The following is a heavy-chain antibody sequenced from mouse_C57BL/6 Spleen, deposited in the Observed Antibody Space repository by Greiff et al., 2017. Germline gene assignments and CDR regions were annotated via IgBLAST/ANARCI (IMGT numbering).Heavy chain of an antibody. CDR3: ARRSLYYGSSPFAY. D-gene: IGHD1-1*01. V-gene: IGHV1-22*01. J-gene: IGHJ3*01. CDR1: GYTFTDYN. Sequence: VQLKQSGPELVKPGASVKMSCKASGYTFTDYNMHWVKQSHGKSLEWIGYINPNNGGTSYNQKFKGKATLTVNKSSSTAYMELRSLTSEDSAVYYCARRSLYYGSSPFAYWVQGTLVTVSA. CDR2: INPNNGGT.